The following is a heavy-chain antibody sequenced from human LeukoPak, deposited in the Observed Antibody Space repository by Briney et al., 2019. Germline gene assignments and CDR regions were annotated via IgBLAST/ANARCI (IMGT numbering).Heavy chain of an antibody. Sequence: SETLSLTCSVSGGSITSYYWSWIRQPAGKGLEWIGFVYYTGSTNYSPSLKSRVTISVDTSKNQFSLKLRSVTAADTAVYYCARISSSNWYNERGAFDVWGQGTMVTVSS. V-gene: IGHV4-59*01. CDR1: GGSITSYY. CDR2: VYYTGST. CDR3: ARISSSNWYNERGAFDV. J-gene: IGHJ3*01. D-gene: IGHD6-13*01.